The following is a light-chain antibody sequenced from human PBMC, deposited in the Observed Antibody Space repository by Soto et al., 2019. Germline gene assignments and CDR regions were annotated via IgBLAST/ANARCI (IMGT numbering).Light chain of an antibody. CDR3: CSYAGSSTYV. CDR1: SSDVGSYNL. Sequence: QSALTQPASVSGSPGQSITISCTGTSSDVGSYNLVSWYQQHPGKAPKHMIYEGSKRPSGISNRFSGSQSGNTASLTISGLQAEDEADYYCCSYAGSSTYVFGTGTKVTVL. V-gene: IGLV2-23*01. J-gene: IGLJ1*01. CDR2: EGS.